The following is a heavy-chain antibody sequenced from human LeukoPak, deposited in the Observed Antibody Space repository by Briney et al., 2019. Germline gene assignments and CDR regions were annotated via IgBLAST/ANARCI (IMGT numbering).Heavy chain of an antibody. CDR1: GFTFSTYE. J-gene: IGHJ4*02. D-gene: IGHD2-8*01. CDR2: INWNGGST. V-gene: IGHV3-20*04. Sequence: GGSLRLSCVASGFTFSTYEMDWVRQTPGKGLEWVSRINWNGGSTGYADSVKGRFTISRHNSKNTLYLQMNSLRVEDTAVYYRAGGSVLMVYYAWGQGTLVTVSS. CDR3: AGGSVLMVYYA.